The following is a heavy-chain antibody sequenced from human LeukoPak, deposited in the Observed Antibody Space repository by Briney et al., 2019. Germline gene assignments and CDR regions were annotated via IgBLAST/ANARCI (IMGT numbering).Heavy chain of an antibody. Sequence: PGGSLGLSCAASGFTFSSYWMHWVRQAPGKGLVWVSHSNSIGSSTYYADSVKGRFTISRDNAKNTLYLQMNSLRAEDTAVYYCARGGPYSSSSLDYWGQGTLVTVSS. CDR1: GFTFSSYW. V-gene: IGHV3-74*01. CDR3: ARGGPYSSSSLDY. D-gene: IGHD6-6*01. J-gene: IGHJ4*02. CDR2: SNSIGSST.